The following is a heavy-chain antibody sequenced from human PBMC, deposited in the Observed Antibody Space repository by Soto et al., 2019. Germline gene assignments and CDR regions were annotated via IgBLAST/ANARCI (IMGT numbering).Heavy chain of an antibody. V-gene: IGHV1-46*01. J-gene: IGHJ5*02. CDR2: INPSGGST. CDR1: GYNFTSYY. Sequence: QVQLVQSGAEVKKPGASVKVSCKASGYNFTSYYMHWVRQAPGQGLEWMGIINPSGGSTSYAQKLQGRVTMTRYTSTSTVYMELSCLRSEDTAVYNCATDANSSSPGWFDPWGQGTLVTLSS. D-gene: IGHD6-13*01. CDR3: ATDANSSSPGWFDP.